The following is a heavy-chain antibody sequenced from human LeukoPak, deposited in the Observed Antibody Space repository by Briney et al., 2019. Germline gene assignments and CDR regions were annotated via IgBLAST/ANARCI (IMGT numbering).Heavy chain of an antibody. J-gene: IGHJ4*02. CDR1: GGSISSYY. Sequence: SETLSLTCTVSGGSISSYYWSWIRQPPGKGLEWIGYTYYSGSTNYNPSLKSRVTISVDTSKNQFSLKLSSVTAADTAVYYCARDRVATTPLFDYWGQGTLVTVSS. V-gene: IGHV4-59*01. CDR3: ARDRVATTPLFDY. D-gene: IGHD1-26*01. CDR2: TYYSGST.